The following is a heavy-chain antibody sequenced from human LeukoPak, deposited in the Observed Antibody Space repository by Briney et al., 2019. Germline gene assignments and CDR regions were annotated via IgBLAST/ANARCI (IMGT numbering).Heavy chain of an antibody. J-gene: IGHJ3*02. CDR1: GYTFTGYY. D-gene: IGHD6-13*01. Sequence: GASVKVSCKASGYTFTGYYMHWVRQAPGQGLEWMGWINPNSGGTNYAQKFQGRVTMTRETSISTAYMELSRLRSDDTAVYYCARSYSSSWYGQPDAFDIWGQGTMVTVSS. V-gene: IGHV1-2*02. CDR2: INPNSGGT. CDR3: ARSYSSSWYGQPDAFDI.